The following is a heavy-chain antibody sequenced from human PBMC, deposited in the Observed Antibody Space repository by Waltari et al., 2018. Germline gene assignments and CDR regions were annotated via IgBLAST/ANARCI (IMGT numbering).Heavy chain of an antibody. D-gene: IGHD1-1*01. Sequence: EVNLLESGGGLIQPGGSLRLSCAGSAFTFANHAINWVRQAPGNGLEWVSHISATGTRTYYATSVQGRFTVSRDNSKNTLYLQMHNLGVEDTALYYCAKAKTTGDSRHFDDWGQGTLVTVSS. J-gene: IGHJ4*02. CDR3: AKAKTTGDSRHFDD. CDR2: ISATGTRT. CDR1: AFTFANHA. V-gene: IGHV3-23*01.